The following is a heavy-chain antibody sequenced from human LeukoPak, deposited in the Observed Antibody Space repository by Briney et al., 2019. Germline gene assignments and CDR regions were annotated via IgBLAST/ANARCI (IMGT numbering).Heavy chain of an antibody. CDR3: ARMRGYSYGPFDY. D-gene: IGHD5-18*01. CDR1: GFTVSINY. V-gene: IGHV3-66*01. CDR2: IYSGGST. J-gene: IGHJ4*02. Sequence: PGRSLRLSCAASGFTVSINYMSWVRQAPGKGLEWVSVIYSGGSTYYAASVKGRFTISRDNSKNTLYLQMNSLRAEDTAVYYCARMRGYSYGPFDYWGQGTLVAVSS.